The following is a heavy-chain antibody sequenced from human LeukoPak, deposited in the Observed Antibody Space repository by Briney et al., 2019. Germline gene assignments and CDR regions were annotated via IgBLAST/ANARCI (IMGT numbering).Heavy chain of an antibody. J-gene: IGHJ4*02. Sequence: GGSLRLSCSASGFTFGTYAMHWVRQAPGKGLEWVAVIFDERNKFVADSVKGRFTISRDNFKNTLYLQMNSLRDEGTAVYYCARDPIAAEPDYFDYWGQGTLVTVSS. CDR2: IFDERNK. D-gene: IGHD6-25*01. CDR1: GFTFGTYA. CDR3: ARDPIAAEPDYFDY. V-gene: IGHV3-30*04.